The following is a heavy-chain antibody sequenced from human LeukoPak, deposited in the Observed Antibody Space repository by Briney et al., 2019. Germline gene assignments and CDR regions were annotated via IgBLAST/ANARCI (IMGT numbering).Heavy chain of an antibody. CDR1: GFTFSSYG. J-gene: IGHJ6*02. D-gene: IGHD2-2*02. Sequence: SGRSLRLSCAASGFTFSSYGMHWVRQAPGKGLEWVAVIWYDGSNKYYADSVKGRFTISRDNSKNTLYLQMNSLRAEDTAVYYCARDLPDRYCSSTSCYTYYGMDVWGQGTTVTVSS. CDR2: IWYDGSNK. CDR3: ARDLPDRYCSSTSCYTYYGMDV. V-gene: IGHV3-33*01.